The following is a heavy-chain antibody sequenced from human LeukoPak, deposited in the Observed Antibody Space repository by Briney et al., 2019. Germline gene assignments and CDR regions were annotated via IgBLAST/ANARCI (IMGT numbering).Heavy chain of an antibody. D-gene: IGHD6-19*01. CDR1: GDSVSINSAA. Sequence: PSQTLSLTCAISGDSVSINSAAWNWIRQSPSRGLEWLGRTYQRSKWYNDYAVSVKSRIAINPDISKNQFSLQLNSVTPGDTAVYYCARSPSPYSSGWYFDYWGQGTLVTVSP. V-gene: IGHV6-1*01. J-gene: IGHJ4*02. CDR3: ARSPSPYSSGWYFDY. CDR2: TYQRSKWYN.